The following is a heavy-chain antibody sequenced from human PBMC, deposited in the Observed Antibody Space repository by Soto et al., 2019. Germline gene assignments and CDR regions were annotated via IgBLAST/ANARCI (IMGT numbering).Heavy chain of an antibody. CDR3: ARKDKSGYFNWFDP. Sequence: GESLKISCRTSGYRFTSYWIAWVRQMPGKGLEWMGIIFPSDSGTRYSPSFQGQVTISADRSTSTVFLQWASLKASDTAVYFCARKDKSGYFNWFDPWGQGTLVTVSS. CDR2: IFPSDSGT. J-gene: IGHJ5*02. V-gene: IGHV5-51*01. CDR1: GYRFTSYW. D-gene: IGHD3-22*01.